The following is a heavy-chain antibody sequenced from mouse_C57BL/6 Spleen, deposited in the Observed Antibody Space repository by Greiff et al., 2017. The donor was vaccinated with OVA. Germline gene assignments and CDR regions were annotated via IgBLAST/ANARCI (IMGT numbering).Heavy chain of an antibody. Sequence: EVQLVESGGGLVQPGGSLSLSCAASGFTFTDYYMSWVRQPPGKALEWLGFIRNKANGYTTEYSASVKGRFTISRDNSQSILYLQMNALRAEDSATYYCARYLTGADYWGQGTTLTVSS. CDR2: IRNKANGYTT. D-gene: IGHD4-1*01. CDR1: GFTFTDYY. CDR3: ARYLTGADY. V-gene: IGHV7-3*01. J-gene: IGHJ2*01.